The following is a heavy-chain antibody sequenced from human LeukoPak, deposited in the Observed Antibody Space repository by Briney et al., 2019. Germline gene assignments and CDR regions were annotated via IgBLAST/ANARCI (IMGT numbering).Heavy chain of an antibody. J-gene: IGHJ4*02. CDR3: ARDLQGYCSGGSCRDY. CDR2: IYHSGST. Sequence: SETLSLTCAVSGCSISSSNWWSWVRQPPGKGLEWIGEIYHSGSTNYNPSLKSRVTISVDESKNQFSLKLSSVTAADTAVYYCARDLQGYCSGGSCRDYWGQGTLVTVSS. CDR1: GCSISSSNW. D-gene: IGHD2-15*01. V-gene: IGHV4-4*02.